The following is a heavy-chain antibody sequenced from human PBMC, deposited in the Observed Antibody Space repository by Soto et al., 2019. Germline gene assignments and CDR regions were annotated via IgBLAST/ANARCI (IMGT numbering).Heavy chain of an antibody. CDR1: DGSISNFY. CDR2: ISSSGNT. CDR3: ARAPMVLTRSYFDS. D-gene: IGHD3-22*01. J-gene: IGHJ4*02. V-gene: IGHV4-59*01. Sequence: SETLSLTCTVSDGSISNFYWSWIRQPPGKGLEWIGYISSSGNTNYKPSLKSRVSISVDTSKNQFSLNLTSVTAADTAVYYCARAPMVLTRSYFDSWGQGTPVTVSS.